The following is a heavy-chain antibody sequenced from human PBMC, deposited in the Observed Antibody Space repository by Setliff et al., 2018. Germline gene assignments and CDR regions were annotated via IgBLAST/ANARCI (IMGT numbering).Heavy chain of an antibody. CDR3: AKVQESIVGALEY. V-gene: IGHV3-48*03. CDR2: ISSSGSI. D-gene: IGHD1-26*01. Sequence: PGGSLRLSCAASGFTFSSYAMNWVRQGPGKGLEWVSYISSSGSIYYANSVKGRFTISRDNAQNSLHLQMDSLRAEDTAVYYCAKVQESIVGALEYWGQGALVTVSS. J-gene: IGHJ4*02. CDR1: GFTFSSYA.